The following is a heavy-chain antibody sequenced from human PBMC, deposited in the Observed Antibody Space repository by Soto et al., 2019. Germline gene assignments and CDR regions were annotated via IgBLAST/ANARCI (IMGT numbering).Heavy chain of an antibody. CDR1: GGSISSSSYY. D-gene: IGHD1-26*01. V-gene: IGHV4-39*01. CDR2: IYYSGST. CDR3: AIATDWFDP. Sequence: QLQLQESGPGLVKPSETLSLTCTVSGGSISSSSYYWGWIRQPPGKGLEWNGSIYYSGSTYYNPSLKSRVTISVDTPKNQFSLRLSSVTAADTAVYYCAIATDWFDPWGQGTLVTVSS. J-gene: IGHJ5*02.